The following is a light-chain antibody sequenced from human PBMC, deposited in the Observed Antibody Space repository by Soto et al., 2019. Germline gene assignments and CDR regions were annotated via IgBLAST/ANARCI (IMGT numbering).Light chain of an antibody. V-gene: IGKV3-15*01. CDR3: QQYNNWPPMYT. CDR1: QSVSTN. J-gene: IGKJ2*01. CDR2: GAS. Sequence: EVVMPQSPATLSVSPGERATLSCRASQSVSTNLAWYQQKGGQPPRLLIYGASTRATDIPARFSGRGSGTEFTLTISSLQSEDFAVYFCQQYNNWPPMYTFGQGTKLEIK.